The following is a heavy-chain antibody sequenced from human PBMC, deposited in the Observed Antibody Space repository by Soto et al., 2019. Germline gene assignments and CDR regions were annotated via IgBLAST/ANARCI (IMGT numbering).Heavy chain of an antibody. CDR3: ALPGVAAAGTDYYYFGMDF. CDR1: GYTFTSYA. Sequence: QVQLVQSGDEVKKPGASVKVACKASGYTFTSYAINWLRQAPGQGLEWMGWISASNGNTNYAQKFQGRVTMTTDTSTSTAYMELRSLRPDDTAIYYCALPGVAAAGTDYYYFGMDFWGQGTTVTVSS. J-gene: IGHJ6*02. D-gene: IGHD6-13*01. V-gene: IGHV1-18*01. CDR2: ISASNGNT.